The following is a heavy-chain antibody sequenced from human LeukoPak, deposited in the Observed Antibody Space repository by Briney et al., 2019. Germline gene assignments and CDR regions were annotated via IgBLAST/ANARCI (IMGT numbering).Heavy chain of an antibody. V-gene: IGHV3-43*02. CDR2: ISGDGGGT. D-gene: IGHD4-17*01. J-gene: IGHJ4*02. CDR3: VKGDSGDYAGLSSDY. Sequence: GSLRLSCAASGFTFDDYAMHWVRQTPGKGLEWVSLISGDGGGTHYADSVKGRFTISRDNSKNSLYLQMNSLRTEDTALYYCVKGDSGDYAGLSSDYWGQGTLVTVSS. CDR1: GFTFDDYA.